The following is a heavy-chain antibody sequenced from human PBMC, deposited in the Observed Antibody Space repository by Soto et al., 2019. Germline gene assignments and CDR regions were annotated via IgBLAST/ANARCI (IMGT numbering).Heavy chain of an antibody. Sequence: ASVKVSCKASGYTFTSYGISWVRQAPGQGLEWMGWISAYNGNTNYAQRLQGRVTMTTDTSTSTAYMELRSLRSDDTAVYYCARVGGYCISTSCYWYYYYGMDVWGQGTTVTVSS. CDR3: ARVGGYCISTSCYWYYYYGMDV. CDR1: GYTFTSYG. CDR2: ISAYNGNT. J-gene: IGHJ6*02. D-gene: IGHD2-2*01. V-gene: IGHV1-18*01.